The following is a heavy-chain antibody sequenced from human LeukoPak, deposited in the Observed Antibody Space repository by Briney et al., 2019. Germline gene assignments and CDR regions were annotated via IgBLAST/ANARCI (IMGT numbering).Heavy chain of an antibody. CDR3: ARDQSPYSSVGAGLFDY. CDR1: GFTFSDYA. CDR2: ISSGGSNK. J-gene: IGHJ4*02. Sequence: GGSLRLSCSASGFTFSDYAMYWVRHTPGKGLEWVAMISSGGSNKYYPDSVQGRFTISRDNSKNTLDLQMNSLRPEDTAVYYWARDQSPYSSVGAGLFDYWGRGTRVTVSS. D-gene: IGHD6-19*01. V-gene: IGHV3-30-3*01.